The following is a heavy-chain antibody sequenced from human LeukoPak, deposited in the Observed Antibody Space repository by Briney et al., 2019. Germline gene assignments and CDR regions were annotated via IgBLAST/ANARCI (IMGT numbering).Heavy chain of an antibody. CDR3: ARHKISVAGTRDFDY. V-gene: IGHV4-39*01. CDR2: IYYSGST. Sequence: SETLSLTCTVSGGSISRSSYYWGWIRQPPGKGLEWIGSIYYSGSTYYNPSLKSRVTISVDTSKNQFSLKLSSVTAADTAVYYCARHKISVAGTRDFDYWGQGTLVTVSS. D-gene: IGHD6-19*01. CDR1: GGSISRSSYY. J-gene: IGHJ4*02.